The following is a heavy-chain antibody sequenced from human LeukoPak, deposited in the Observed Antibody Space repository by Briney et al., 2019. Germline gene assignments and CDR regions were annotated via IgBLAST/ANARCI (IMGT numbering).Heavy chain of an antibody. CDR3: ARVGSGRYNYGYSLVY. V-gene: IGHV4-39*07. Sequence: SETLSLTCTVSGGSISSSSYYWGWIRQPPGKGLEWIGSIYYSGSTYYNPSLKSRVTISVDKSKNQFSLTLSSVTAADTAVYYCARVGSGRYNYGYSLVYWGQGALVTVSS. CDR1: GGSISSSSYY. J-gene: IGHJ4*02. D-gene: IGHD5-18*01. CDR2: IYYSGST.